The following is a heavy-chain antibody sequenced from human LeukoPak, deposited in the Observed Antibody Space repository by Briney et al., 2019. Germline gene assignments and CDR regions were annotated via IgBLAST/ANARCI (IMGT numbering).Heavy chain of an antibody. CDR2: ISSSGSTI. V-gene: IGHV3-48*04. CDR1: GFTFSSYG. J-gene: IGHJ2*01. CDR3: ARVEMVRGVTGCYFDL. Sequence: PGGSLRLSCAASGFTFSSYGMHWVRQAPGKGLEWVSYISSSGSTIYYADSVKGRFTISRDNAKNSLYLQMNSLRAEDTAVYYCARVEMVRGVTGCYFDLWGRGTLVTVSS. D-gene: IGHD3-10*01.